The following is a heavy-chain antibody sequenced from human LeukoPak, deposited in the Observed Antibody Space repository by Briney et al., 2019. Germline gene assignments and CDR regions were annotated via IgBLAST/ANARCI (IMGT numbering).Heavy chain of an antibody. CDR2: IYYSGST. J-gene: IGHJ3*02. Sequence: SETLSLTCTVSGGSISSYSWSWIRQPPGKGLEWIGYIYYSGSTNYNPSLKSRVTISVDTSKNQFSLKLSSVTAADTAVYFCAKDRGSGWDGFDIGGQGTMVTVSS. D-gene: IGHD3-10*01. CDR1: GGSISSYS. CDR3: AKDRGSGWDGFDI. V-gene: IGHV4-59*01.